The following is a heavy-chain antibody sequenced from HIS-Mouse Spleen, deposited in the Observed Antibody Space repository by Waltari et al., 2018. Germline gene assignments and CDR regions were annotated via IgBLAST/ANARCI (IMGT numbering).Heavy chain of an antibody. CDR1: GGSISSSSYY. CDR3: AREIPYSSSWYDWYFDL. V-gene: IGHV4-39*07. Sequence: QLQLQESGPGLVKPSETLSLTCTVSGGSISSSSYYWGWIRKPPGKGLEWIGGIYYSGSTSYNPSRKSRFTISVDTSKNQFSLKLSSVTAADTAVYYCAREIPYSSSWYDWYFDLWGRGTLVTVSS. D-gene: IGHD6-13*01. J-gene: IGHJ2*01. CDR2: IYYSGST.